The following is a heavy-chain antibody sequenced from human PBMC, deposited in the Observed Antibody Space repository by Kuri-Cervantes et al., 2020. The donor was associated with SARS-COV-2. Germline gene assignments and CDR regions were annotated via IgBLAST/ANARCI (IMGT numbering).Heavy chain of an antibody. V-gene: IGHV3-23*01. CDR3: ASLRGATTRGLLRYFFDS. J-gene: IGHJ4*02. D-gene: IGHD4-17*01. CDR2: ISGSGGST. CDR1: GFTFSSYA. Sequence: GESLKISFAASGFTFSSYAMSWVRQARGKGLEWVSAISGSGGSTYCADSVESRFTISRDNSKKMVFLQMNGLRVEDAAIYYCASLRGATTRGLLRYFFDSWGQGTLVTVSS.